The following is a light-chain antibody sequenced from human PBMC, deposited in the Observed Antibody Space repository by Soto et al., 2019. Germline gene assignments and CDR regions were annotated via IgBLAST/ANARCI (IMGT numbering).Light chain of an antibody. V-gene: IGKV3-20*01. J-gene: IGKJ1*01. CDR3: QQYGSSPVT. Sequence: EIVLTQSPGTLSLSPGERATLSCRASQSVSSSYLAWYQQKPGQAPRLLIYDASRRATGIPDRFRGSGSGTDFTLTISRLEPEDFAVYYRQQYGSSPVTFGQGTKVEIK. CDR2: DAS. CDR1: QSVSSSY.